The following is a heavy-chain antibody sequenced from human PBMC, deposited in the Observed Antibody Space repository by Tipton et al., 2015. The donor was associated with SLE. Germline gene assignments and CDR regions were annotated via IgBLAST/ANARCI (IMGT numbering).Heavy chain of an antibody. V-gene: IGHV3-9*01. J-gene: IGHJ4*02. CDR3: ARVPLDRGGYSIFDY. CDR2: ISWNRGSI. D-gene: IGHD3-22*01. Sequence: SLRLSCAASGFTFDDYAMHWVRQAPGKGLEWGSGISWNRGSIGYADSVKGRFTISRDNPKNTLDLQMNSLRAEDTAVYYCARVPLDRGGYSIFDYWGQGTLVTVSS. CDR1: GFTFDDYA.